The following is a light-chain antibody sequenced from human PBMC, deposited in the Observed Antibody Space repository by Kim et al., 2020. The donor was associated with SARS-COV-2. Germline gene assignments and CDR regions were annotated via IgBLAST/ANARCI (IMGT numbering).Light chain of an antibody. J-gene: IGLJ2*01. CDR1: SSNIGAGYD. CDR3: QSYDSSLSGYVV. CDR2: GNS. Sequence: VTTACTGSSSNIGAGYDVHWYQQLPGTAPKRLIYGNSNRPSGVPDRFSGSKSGTSASLAITGLQAEDEADYYCQSYDSSLSGYVVFGGGTKLTVL. V-gene: IGLV1-40*01.